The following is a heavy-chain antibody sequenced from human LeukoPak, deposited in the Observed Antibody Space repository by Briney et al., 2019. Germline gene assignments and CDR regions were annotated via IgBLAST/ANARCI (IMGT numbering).Heavy chain of an antibody. J-gene: IGHJ4*02. CDR3: ARGYCDSSAYSPIGY. Sequence: PGGSLRLSCAASGSTFSRYWMTWVRQAPGKGLEWVANIKQDGSEKYYVDSVKGRFTISRDNAKNSLYLQMNSLRAEDTAVYYCARGYCDSSAYSPIGYWGQGTLVTVSS. D-gene: IGHD3-22*01. CDR2: IKQDGSEK. V-gene: IGHV3-7*01. CDR1: GSTFSRYW.